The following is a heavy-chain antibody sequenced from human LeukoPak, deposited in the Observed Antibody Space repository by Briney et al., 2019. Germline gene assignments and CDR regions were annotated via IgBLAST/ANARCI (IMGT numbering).Heavy chain of an antibody. Sequence: GGSLRLSCAASGFTVSSNYMSWVRQAPGKGLEWVSVIYSVGSTYYADSVKGRFTISRDNSKNTLYLQMNSLRVEDRDVYCCASSIVVTDRGLVACDMWDKGTMVTVSS. J-gene: IGHJ3*02. CDR3: ASSIVVTDRGLVACDM. CDR1: GFTVSSNY. V-gene: IGHV3-53*01. CDR2: IYSVGST. D-gene: IGHD2-21*01.